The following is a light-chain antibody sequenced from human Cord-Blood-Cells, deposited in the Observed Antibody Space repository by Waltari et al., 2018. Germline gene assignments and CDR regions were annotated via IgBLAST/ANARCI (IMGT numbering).Light chain of an antibody. Sequence: QSALTQPASVSGSPGKSITISCTGTSSHVGGYTYVSWYQQHPGKAPKLMIYEVSNRPSGVSNRFSGSKSGNTASLTISGLQAEDEADYYCSSYTSSSTLVFGTGTKVTVL. V-gene: IGLV2-14*01. CDR2: EVS. J-gene: IGLJ1*01. CDR3: SSYTSSSTLV. CDR1: SSHVGGYTY.